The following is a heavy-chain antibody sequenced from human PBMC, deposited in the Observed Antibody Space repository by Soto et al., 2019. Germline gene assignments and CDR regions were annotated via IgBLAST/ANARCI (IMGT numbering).Heavy chain of an antibody. CDR2: ISGSGGST. V-gene: IGHV3-23*01. CDR3: AKEAVDTAMVRRYSSSWYYDY. CDR1: GFTFSSYA. Sequence: GGSLRLSCAASGFTFSSYAMSWVRQAPGKGLEWVSAISGSGGSTYYADSVKGRFTISRDNSKNTLYLQMNSLRAEDTAVYYCAKEAVDTAMVRRYSSSWYYDYWGQGTLVTVSS. D-gene: IGHD5-18*01. J-gene: IGHJ4*02.